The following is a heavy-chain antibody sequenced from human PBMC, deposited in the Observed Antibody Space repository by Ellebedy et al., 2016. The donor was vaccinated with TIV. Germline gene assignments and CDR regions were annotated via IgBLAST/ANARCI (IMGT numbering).Heavy chain of an antibody. CDR2: IWYDGSNI. J-gene: IGHJ6*02. CDR3: ATERRNYYNGMDV. D-gene: IGHD2/OR15-2a*01. V-gene: IGHV3-33*01. Sequence: GESLKISCAASGSTFSKYGMHWVRQAPGKGLEWVADIWYDGSNIYYADSVKGRFTISRDNSENTLYLQMNSLRAEDTGVYYCATERRNYYNGMDVWGQGTTVTVSS. CDR1: GSTFSKYG.